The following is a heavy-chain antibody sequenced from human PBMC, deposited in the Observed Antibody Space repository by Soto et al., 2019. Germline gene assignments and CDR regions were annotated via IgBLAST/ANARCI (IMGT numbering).Heavy chain of an antibody. CDR3: ARARVGATTDY. V-gene: IGHV4-34*01. J-gene: IGHJ4*02. D-gene: IGHD1-26*01. CDR2: INHSGST. CDR1: GGSFSGYY. Sequence: QVQLQQWGAGLLKPSETLSLTCAVYGGSFSGYYWSWIRQPPGKGLEWIGEINHSGSTNYNPSLKSRVTTSVDTSKNQFSMMLSSVTAADTAVYYCARARVGATTDYWGQGTLVTVSS.